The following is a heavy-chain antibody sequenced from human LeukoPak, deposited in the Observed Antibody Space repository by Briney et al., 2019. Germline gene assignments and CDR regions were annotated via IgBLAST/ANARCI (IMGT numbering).Heavy chain of an antibody. CDR3: TTARGSDLQFLQH. CDR1: GFTFSNAW. V-gene: IGHV3-15*07. J-gene: IGHJ1*01. Sequence: PGGSLRLSCAASGFTFSNAWMNWVRQAPGKGLEWVGRIKSKTDGGTTDCAAPVKGRFTISRDDSKNTLYLQMNSLKTEDTAVYYCTTARGSDLQFLQHRGQGTLVTVPS. CDR2: IKSKTDGGTT. D-gene: IGHD1-26*01.